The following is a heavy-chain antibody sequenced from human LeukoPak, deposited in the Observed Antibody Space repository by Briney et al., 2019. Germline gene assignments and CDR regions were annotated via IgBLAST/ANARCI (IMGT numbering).Heavy chain of an antibody. D-gene: IGHD6-13*01. CDR1: GFTFSSYA. V-gene: IGHV3-23*01. Sequence: GGSLRLSCAASGFTFSSYAMSWVRQAPGKGLEWVSAISGSGGSTYHADSVKGRFTISRDNSKNTLYLQMNSLRAEDTAVYYCAKDLLYSSSWDYWGQGTLVTVSS. CDR3: AKDLLYSSSWDY. J-gene: IGHJ4*02. CDR2: ISGSGGST.